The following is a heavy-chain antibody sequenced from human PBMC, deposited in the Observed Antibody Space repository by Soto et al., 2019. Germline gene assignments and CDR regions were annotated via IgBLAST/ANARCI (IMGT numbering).Heavy chain of an antibody. CDR3: ASASSPRRGYSYGYRNYYYYGMDV. D-gene: IGHD5-18*01. V-gene: IGHV4-34*01. CDR2: INHSGST. CDR1: GGSFSGYY. J-gene: IGHJ6*02. Sequence: RSLTCAVYGGSFSGYYWSWIRQPPGKGLEWIGEINHSGSTNYNPSLKSRVTISVDTSKNQFSLKLSSVTAADTAVYYCASASSPRRGYSYGYRNYYYYGMDVWGQGTTVTVSS.